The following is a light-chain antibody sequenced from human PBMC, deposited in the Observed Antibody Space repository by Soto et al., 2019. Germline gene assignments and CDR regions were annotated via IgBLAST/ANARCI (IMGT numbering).Light chain of an antibody. CDR2: DTS. V-gene: IGKV3-20*01. Sequence: EVVLTQSPGTLSLSPGERATLSCRASQSVSSNYLAWYQQKPGQAPRLLIYDTSSRATGIPDRFSGSGSGTDFTLSISRLEPEDFAVYYCQQYGSPHFGGGTKVDIK. CDR1: QSVSSNY. CDR3: QQYGSPH. J-gene: IGKJ4*01.